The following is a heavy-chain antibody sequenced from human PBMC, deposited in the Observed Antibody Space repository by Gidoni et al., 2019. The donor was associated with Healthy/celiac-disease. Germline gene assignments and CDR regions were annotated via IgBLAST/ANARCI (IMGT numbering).Heavy chain of an antibody. V-gene: IGHV1-2*02. CDR3: ARVRRRDSTFDY. CDR2: INPNWCGT. J-gene: IGHJ4*02. CDR1: GYTSTGPS. Sequence: QVQLVQSGAEVKKPGASVKVSCMASGYTSTGPSMHWVRQAPGQGLEWMGWINPNWCGTNYAQKFQGRVTMTSDTSISTAYMGLSRLRSDDTAVYYCARVRRRDSTFDYWGQGTLVTVSS.